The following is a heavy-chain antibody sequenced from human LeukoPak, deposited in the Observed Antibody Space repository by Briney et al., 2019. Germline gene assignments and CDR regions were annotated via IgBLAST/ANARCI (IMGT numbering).Heavy chain of an antibody. CDR3: AKVQRRPGARDGFDY. D-gene: IGHD1-1*01. Sequence: PGGSLRLSCAASGFTFSSYWMHWVRQAPGKGLEWVSAISGSGGSTYYADSVKGRFTISRDNSKNTLYLQMNSLRAEDTAVYYCAKVQRRPGARDGFDYWGQGTLVTVSS. J-gene: IGHJ4*02. CDR1: GFTFSSYW. V-gene: IGHV3-23*01. CDR2: ISGSGGST.